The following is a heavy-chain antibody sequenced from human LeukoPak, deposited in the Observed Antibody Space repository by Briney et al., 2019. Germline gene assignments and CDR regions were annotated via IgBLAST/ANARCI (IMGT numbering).Heavy chain of an antibody. CDR3: ASSTHYSTSYYYYYYYLDV. Sequence: ASVKVSCKASGDTFTGYYMHWVRQAPGQGLEWMGGIIPIVGTANYAQKFRGGGTITADQSTSTAYMALSRLRPEDTAVYYCASSTHYSTSYYYYYYYLDVWGQGTTVTVSS. CDR1: GDTFTGYY. CDR2: IIPIVGTA. J-gene: IGHJ6*03. V-gene: IGHV1-69*13. D-gene: IGHD5-18*01.